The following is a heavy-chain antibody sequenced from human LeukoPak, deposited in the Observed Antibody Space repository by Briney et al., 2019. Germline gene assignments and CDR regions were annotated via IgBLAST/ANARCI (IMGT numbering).Heavy chain of an antibody. Sequence: ASVKVSCKASGYTFTGYYMHWVRQAPGQGLEWMGWINPNSGGTNYAQKFQGRVTMTRGTSISTAYMELSRLRSDDTAVYYCARDSGNWGQFDYWGQGTLVTVSS. J-gene: IGHJ4*02. CDR1: GYTFTGYY. CDR2: INPNSGGT. V-gene: IGHV1-2*02. D-gene: IGHD7-27*01. CDR3: ARDSGNWGQFDY.